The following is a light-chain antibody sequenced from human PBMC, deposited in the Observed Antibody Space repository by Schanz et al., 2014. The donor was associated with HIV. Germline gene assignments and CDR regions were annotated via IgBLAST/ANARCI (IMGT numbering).Light chain of an antibody. CDR1: RSNIGTGFD. J-gene: IGLJ2*01. CDR3: QSFDSSLSAVV. CDR2: ANT. Sequence: QSLLTQPPSVSGAPGQRVTISCTGTRSNIGTGFDVHWYQLLPGTAPKVLIFANTHRPSGVPDRFSGSKSGTSASLAITGLQAEDEADYYCQSFDSSLSAVVFGEGPSSPS. V-gene: IGLV1-40*01.